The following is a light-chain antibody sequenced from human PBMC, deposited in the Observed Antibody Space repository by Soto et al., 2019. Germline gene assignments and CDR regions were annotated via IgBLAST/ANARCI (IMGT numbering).Light chain of an antibody. CDR2: GTS. V-gene: IGKV3-20*01. Sequence: EIMVTQSPGTLSLSPGEKATLSCRASQNVGSRYLAWYQQKPGQAPRVLIYGTSLRATGMPDRFSGGGSGTDFSLTISRLEPDDFAVYYCQYYGGSPPLTFGQGTKVDI. CDR1: QNVGSRY. J-gene: IGKJ1*01. CDR3: QYYGGSPPLT.